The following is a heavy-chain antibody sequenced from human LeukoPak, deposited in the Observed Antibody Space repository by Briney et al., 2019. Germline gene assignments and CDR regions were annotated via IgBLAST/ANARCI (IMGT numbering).Heavy chain of an antibody. CDR3: ARDAPQVPAASVLAS. CDR1: GFTVSDNY. D-gene: IGHD2-2*01. Sequence: GGSLRLSCAASGFTVSDNYMSWVRQAPGKGLEWVSVMYSRGDTYYANSAKGRFTFSRDISKNTLYLQMNGLRVADTAMYYCARDAPQVPAASVLASWGQGTLVIVSS. CDR2: MYSRGDT. J-gene: IGHJ5*02. V-gene: IGHV3-53*01.